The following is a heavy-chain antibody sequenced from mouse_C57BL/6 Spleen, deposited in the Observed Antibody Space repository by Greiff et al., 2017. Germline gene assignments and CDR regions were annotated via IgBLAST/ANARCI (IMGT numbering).Heavy chain of an antibody. CDR1: GFTFSSYA. J-gene: IGHJ4*01. CDR2: ISSGGDYI. V-gene: IGHV5-9-1*02. D-gene: IGHD1-1*01. Sequence: EVNVVESGEGLVKPGGSLKLSCAASGFTFSSYAMSWVRQTPEKRLEWVAYISSGGDYIYYADTVKGRFTISRDNARNTLYLQMSSLKSEDTAMYYCTRGVITTVVAPYAMDYWGQGTSVTVSS. CDR3: TRGVITTVVAPYAMDY.